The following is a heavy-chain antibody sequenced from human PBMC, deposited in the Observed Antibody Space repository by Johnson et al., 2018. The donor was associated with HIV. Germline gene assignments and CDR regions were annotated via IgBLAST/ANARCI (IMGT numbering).Heavy chain of an antibody. J-gene: IGHJ3*02. CDR2: VSYDGSNK. CDR1: GFTFSNYA. D-gene: IGHD6-13*01. CDR3: AREPIAAADSNAFDI. V-gene: IGHV3-30*03. Sequence: QVQLVESGGGVVQPGTSLRLSCAASGFTFSNYAMGWVRQAPGKGLEWVAVVSYDGSNKYYADSVKGRFTISRDNSKNTVLLQMNSLRAEDTALYYCAREPIAAADSNAFDIWGQGTMVTVSS.